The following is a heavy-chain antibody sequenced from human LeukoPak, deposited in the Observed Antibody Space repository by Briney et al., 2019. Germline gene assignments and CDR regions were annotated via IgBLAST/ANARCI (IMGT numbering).Heavy chain of an antibody. D-gene: IGHD3-10*01. Sequence: SETLSLTYTVSGGSISSYYWSWIRQPAGKGLEWIGRIYTSGSTNYNPSLKSRVTMSVDTSKNQFSLKLSSVTAADTAVYYCARALPLYGSGSPRGYYFDYWGQGTLVTVSS. J-gene: IGHJ4*02. V-gene: IGHV4-4*07. CDR2: IYTSGST. CDR1: GGSISSYY. CDR3: ARALPLYGSGSPRGYYFDY.